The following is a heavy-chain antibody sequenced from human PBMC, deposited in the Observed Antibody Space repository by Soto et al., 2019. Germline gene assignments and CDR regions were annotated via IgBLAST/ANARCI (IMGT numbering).Heavy chain of an antibody. J-gene: IGHJ6*02. V-gene: IGHV4-34*01. CDR2: INHSGST. Sequence: SETLSLTCAVYGGSFSGYYWSWIRQPPGKGLEWIGEINHSGSTNYNPSLKSRVTISVDTSKNQFSLKLSSVTAADTAVYYCAKADFWSGYFIPEYYYGMDVWGQGTTVTVSS. CDR3: AKADFWSGYFIPEYYYGMDV. CDR1: GGSFSGYY. D-gene: IGHD3-3*01.